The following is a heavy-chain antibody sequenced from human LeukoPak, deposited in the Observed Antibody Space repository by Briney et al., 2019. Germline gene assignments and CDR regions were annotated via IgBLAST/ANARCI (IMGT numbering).Heavy chain of an antibody. CDR1: GFTFMNYA. CDR3: ARGGHSSGWYYFDY. CDR2: ISGSGGST. D-gene: IGHD6-19*01. J-gene: IGHJ4*02. V-gene: IGHV3-23*01. Sequence: GGSLRLSCATSGFTFMNYAMSWVRQAPGKGLEWVSGISGSGGSTYYADSLKGRFTISRDNSKNTLYLQMNSLRAEDTAVYYCARGGHSSGWYYFDYWGQGTLVTVSS.